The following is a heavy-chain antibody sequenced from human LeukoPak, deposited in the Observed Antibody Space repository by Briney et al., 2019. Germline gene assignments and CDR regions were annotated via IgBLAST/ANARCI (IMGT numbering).Heavy chain of an antibody. J-gene: IGHJ6*04. D-gene: IGHD3-10*01. CDR3: ARGSGSSGYYGMDV. Sequence: GESLTIPCKGSGYSFSTYWINWVRQTPGKGPEWMGRINPSDSYTKYSPSFQGHVTISTDKSINTVHLQWSSLKASDTATYYCARGSGSSGYYGMDVWGKGTTVTVSS. V-gene: IGHV5-10-1*01. CDR1: GYSFSTYW. CDR2: INPSDSYT.